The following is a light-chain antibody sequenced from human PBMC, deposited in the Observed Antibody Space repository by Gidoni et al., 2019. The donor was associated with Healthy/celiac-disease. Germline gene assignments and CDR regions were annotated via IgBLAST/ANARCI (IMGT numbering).Light chain of an antibody. CDR3: QQSYSTPVT. Sequence: IQLTQSPSSLSASVGDRVTITCRASQSISSYLNWYQQKPGKAPKLMIYAASSLQRGVPSRFSGSGSGTDFTLTISSLQPEDFATYYCQQSYSTPVTFXHXTRLEIK. V-gene: IGKV1-39*01. CDR1: QSISSY. CDR2: AAS. J-gene: IGKJ5*01.